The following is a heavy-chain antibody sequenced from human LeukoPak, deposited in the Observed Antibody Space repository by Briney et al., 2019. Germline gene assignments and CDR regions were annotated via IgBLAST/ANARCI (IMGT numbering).Heavy chain of an antibody. D-gene: IGHD3-3*01. J-gene: IGHJ4*02. CDR2: ISSSSSYI. CDR1: GFTFSSYS. Sequence: GGSLRLSCAASGFTFSSYSMNWVRQAPGKGLGWVSSISSSSSYIYYADSVKGRFTISRDNSKNSLYLQMNSLRVEDTAMYYCARTHQDFWSAPFDYWGQGSLV. V-gene: IGHV3-21*01. CDR3: ARTHQDFWSAPFDY.